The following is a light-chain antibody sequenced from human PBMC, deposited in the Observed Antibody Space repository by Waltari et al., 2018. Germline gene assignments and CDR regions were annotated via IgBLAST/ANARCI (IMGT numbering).Light chain of an antibody. J-gene: IGLJ2*01. CDR2: VGTGGIVG. V-gene: IGLV9-49*01. CDR3: GADHGSGSNFAVV. CDR1: TGSSNYQ. Sequence: QPVLTQPPSASASLGASVPPPCTLTTGSSNYQVDRYQPRPRKGPRFVMRVGTGGIVGSKGDGIPDRFSVLGSGLNRYLTIKNIQEEDESDYHCGADHGSGSNFAVVFGGGTKLTVL.